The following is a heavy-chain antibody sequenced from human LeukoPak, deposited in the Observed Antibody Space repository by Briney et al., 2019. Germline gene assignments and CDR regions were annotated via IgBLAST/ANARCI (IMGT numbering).Heavy chain of an antibody. D-gene: IGHD3-22*01. CDR3: ARVYYYYDSSGILTLYFDY. Sequence: ASVKVSCKASGYTCTGYYMHWVRQAPGQGLEWMVWVNPTSGGTNYAQKFQGRVTMTRDTSISTAYMELSRLRSDDTAVYYCARVYYYYDSSGILTLYFDYWGQGTLVTVSS. V-gene: IGHV1-2*02. CDR1: GYTCTGYY. J-gene: IGHJ4*02. CDR2: VNPTSGGT.